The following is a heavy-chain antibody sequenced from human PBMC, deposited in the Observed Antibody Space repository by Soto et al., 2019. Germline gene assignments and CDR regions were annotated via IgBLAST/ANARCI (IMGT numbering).Heavy chain of an antibody. D-gene: IGHD6-19*01. Sequence: PXXTLSLTFTVSGGSISSYYWSWIRQPPGKGLEWIGYIYYSGSTNYNPSLKSRVTISVDTSKNQFSLKLSSLTAADTAVYYCARQQWLVLNAFDIWGQGTMVTVSS. CDR2: IYYSGST. CDR1: GGSISSYY. J-gene: IGHJ3*02. CDR3: ARQQWLVLNAFDI. V-gene: IGHV4-59*01.